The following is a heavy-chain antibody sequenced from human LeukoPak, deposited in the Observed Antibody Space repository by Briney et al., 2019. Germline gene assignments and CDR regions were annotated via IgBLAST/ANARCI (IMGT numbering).Heavy chain of an antibody. CDR1: GFTFSSYA. Sequence: GRSLRLSCAASGFTFSSYAMHWVRQAPGKGLEWVAVISYDGSNKYYADSVKGRFTISRDNSKNTLYLQMNSLRAEDTAVYYCARENSSGYYYYYYYMDVWGKGTTVTVSS. CDR2: ISYDGSNK. J-gene: IGHJ6*03. V-gene: IGHV3-30-3*01. CDR3: ARENSSGYYYYYYYMDV. D-gene: IGHD3-22*01.